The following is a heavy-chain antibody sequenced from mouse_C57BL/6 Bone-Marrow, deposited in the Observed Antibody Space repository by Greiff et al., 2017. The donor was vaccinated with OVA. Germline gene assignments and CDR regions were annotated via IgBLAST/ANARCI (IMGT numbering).Heavy chain of an antibody. Sequence: QVQLQQPGAELVKPGASVKVSCKASGYTFTSYWMHWVKQRPGQGLEWIGRIHPSDSDTNYNQKFKGKAKLTVDKSSSTAYMQLSSLTSEDAAVYYGAIWGLTGNYYAMDYWGQGTSVTGSS. V-gene: IGHV1-74*01. CDR1: GYTFTSYW. CDR2: IHPSDSDT. CDR3: AIWGLTGNYYAMDY. J-gene: IGHJ4*01. D-gene: IGHD4-1*01.